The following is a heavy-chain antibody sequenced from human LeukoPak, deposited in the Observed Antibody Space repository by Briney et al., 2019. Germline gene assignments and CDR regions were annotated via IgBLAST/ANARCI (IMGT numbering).Heavy chain of an antibody. J-gene: IGHJ3*02. CDR3: ARALGVGNAFDI. D-gene: IGHD2-15*01. CDR1: GGSISSGGYS. CDR2: IYHSGST. V-gene: IGHV4-30-2*01. Sequence: PSETLSLTCAISGGSISSGGYSWSWIRRPPGKGLEWIGYIYHSGSTYYNPSLKSRVTISVDRSKNQFSLKLSSVTAADTAVYYCARALGVGNAFDIWGQGTMVTVSS.